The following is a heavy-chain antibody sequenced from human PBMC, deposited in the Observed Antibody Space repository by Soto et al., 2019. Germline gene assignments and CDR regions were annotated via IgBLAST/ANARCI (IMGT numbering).Heavy chain of an antibody. Sequence: GGSLRLSCAASGFTFSSYAMSWVRQAPGKGLEWVSAISGSGGSTYYADSVKGRFTISRDNSKNTLYLQMNSLGAEDTAVYYCAKVPYDSSGYYEMSYWGQGTLVTVSS. CDR1: GFTFSSYA. CDR3: AKVPYDSSGYYEMSY. CDR2: ISGSGGST. D-gene: IGHD3-22*01. J-gene: IGHJ4*02. V-gene: IGHV3-23*01.